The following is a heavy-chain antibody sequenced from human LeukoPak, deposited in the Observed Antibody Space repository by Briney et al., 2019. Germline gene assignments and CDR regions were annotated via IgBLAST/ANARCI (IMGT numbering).Heavy chain of an antibody. V-gene: IGHV3-23*01. CDR2: ISGSGGST. CDR1: GFTFSSYA. Sequence: GGSLRLSCAASGFTFSSYAMSWVRQAPGKGLEWVSAISGSGGSTYYADSVKGRFTISRDNSKNTLYLQMNSLRAEDTAVYYCAKAIRSPLNYYYYYGMDVWGQGTTVTVSS. J-gene: IGHJ6*02. CDR3: AKAIRSPLNYYYYYGMDV.